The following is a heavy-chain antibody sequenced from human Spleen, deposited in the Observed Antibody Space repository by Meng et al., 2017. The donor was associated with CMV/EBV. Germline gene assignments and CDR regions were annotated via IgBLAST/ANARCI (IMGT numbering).Heavy chain of an antibody. CDR2: ISYDGSNK. Sequence: GESLKISCAASGFSFSSYAMHWVRQAPGTGLEWVAVISYDGSNKYYADSVKGRFTIVRDDFKNMLYLEMNSLRAEDTAVYYCARDRGSSSWYGNDYWGQGTLVTVCS. J-gene: IGHJ4*02. CDR3: ARDRGSSSWYGNDY. V-gene: IGHV3-30-3*01. D-gene: IGHD6-13*01. CDR1: GFSFSSYA.